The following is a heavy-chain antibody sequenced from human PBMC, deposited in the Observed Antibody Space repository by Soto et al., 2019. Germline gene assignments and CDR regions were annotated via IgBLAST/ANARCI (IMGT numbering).Heavy chain of an antibody. CDR3: ARALFVVVPAAMHSYYYYGMDV. V-gene: IGHV6-1*01. Sequence: SQTLSLTCAISGDSVSSNSAAWNWIRQSPSRGLEWLGRTYYRSKWYNDYAVSVKSRITINPDTSKNQFSLQLNSVTPEDTAVYYCARALFVVVPAAMHSYYYYGMDVWGQGTTVTVSS. J-gene: IGHJ6*02. CDR2: TYYRSKWYN. D-gene: IGHD2-2*01. CDR1: GDSVSSNSAA.